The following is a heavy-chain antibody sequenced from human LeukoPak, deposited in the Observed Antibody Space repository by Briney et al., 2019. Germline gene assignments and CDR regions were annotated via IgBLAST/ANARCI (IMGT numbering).Heavy chain of an antibody. D-gene: IGHD3-22*01. V-gene: IGHV4-31*03. Sequence: SDTLSLTCTVSGGSMSSVGHYWSWLRRHPGKGLEWIGYIYYSGSTYYNPSLKSRVTISVDTSKNQFSLKLSSVTAADTAVYYCARDRSGYYNYWGQGTLVTVSS. CDR2: IYYSGST. J-gene: IGHJ4*02. CDR1: GGSMSSVGHY. CDR3: ARDRSGYYNY.